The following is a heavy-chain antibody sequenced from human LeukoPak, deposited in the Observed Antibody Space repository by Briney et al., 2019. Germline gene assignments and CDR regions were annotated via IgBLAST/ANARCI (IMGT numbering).Heavy chain of an antibody. Sequence: GGSLRLSCAASGFSISNYAMTWVRQAPGKGLEWVSTISNGAAGTFYADSMKGRFTISEDNSRNTPYLQMNSLRAEDTAVYYCAKAVESGGLFDSWGQGTLVTVSS. CDR1: GFSISNYA. V-gene: IGHV3-23*01. CDR2: ISNGAAGT. J-gene: IGHJ4*02. CDR3: AKAVESGGLFDS. D-gene: IGHD4-23*01.